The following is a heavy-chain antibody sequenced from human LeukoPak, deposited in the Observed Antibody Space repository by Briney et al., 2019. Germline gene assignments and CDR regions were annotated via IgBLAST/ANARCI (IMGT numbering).Heavy chain of an antibody. Sequence: SETLSLTCTASGGSISSYYWSWIRQPAGKGLEWIGRIYTSGSTNYNPSLKSRVTISVDTSKNQFSLKLSSVTAADTAVYYCARHPPSTMVRGVIGFDYWGQGTLVTVSS. CDR3: ARHPPSTMVRGVIGFDY. D-gene: IGHD3-10*01. V-gene: IGHV4-4*07. CDR1: GGSISSYY. CDR2: IYTSGST. J-gene: IGHJ4*02.